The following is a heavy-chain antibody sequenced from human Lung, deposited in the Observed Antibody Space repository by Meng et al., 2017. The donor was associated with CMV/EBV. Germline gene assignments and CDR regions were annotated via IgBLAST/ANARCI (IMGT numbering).Heavy chain of an antibody. J-gene: IGHJ6*02. CDR2: ISWDGGST. D-gene: IGHD6-13*01. Sequence: GXSLKIXCAASGFTFDDYTMHWVRQAPGKGLEWVSLISWDGGSTYYADSVKGRFTISRDNSKNSLYLQMNSLRTEDTALYYCAKGKQYSSSWQRYYYYGMEVWXQGTXVTVSS. CDR1: GFTFDDYT. V-gene: IGHV3-43*01. CDR3: AKGKQYSSSWQRYYYYGMEV.